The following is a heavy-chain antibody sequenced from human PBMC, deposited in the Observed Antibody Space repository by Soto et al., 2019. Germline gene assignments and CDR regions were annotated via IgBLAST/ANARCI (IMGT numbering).Heavy chain of an antibody. J-gene: IGHJ4*02. CDR1: GYTFDTYG. CDR2: ISTYTGHT. Sequence: QVQLVQSGGEVQKPGASVKVACKASGYTFDTYGISWMRQAPGQGLEWMGWISTYTGHTTYAQRFQGRVTMTSDTSTTTAYMELRSLRSDDTAVYYCARDLRGYCRGGRCSDFDHWGQGTLVTVSS. D-gene: IGHD2-15*01. V-gene: IGHV1-18*01. CDR3: ARDLRGYCRGGRCSDFDH.